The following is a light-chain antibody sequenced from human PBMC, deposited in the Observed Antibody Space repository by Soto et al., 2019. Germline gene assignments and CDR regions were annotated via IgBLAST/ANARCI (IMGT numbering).Light chain of an antibody. CDR2: GIS. CDR1: SCDVGACND. CDR3: SSYDSSSAVV. Sequence: QSALTQPASVSGAPGQWVTISCTGTSCDVGACNDVYWYQHHPGTAPKLLIYGISNRPSGVPDRFSGSKSGNSASLTITGLQAEDEADYYCSSYDSSSAVVFGGGTKVTVL. J-gene: IGLJ2*01. V-gene: IGLV1-40*01.